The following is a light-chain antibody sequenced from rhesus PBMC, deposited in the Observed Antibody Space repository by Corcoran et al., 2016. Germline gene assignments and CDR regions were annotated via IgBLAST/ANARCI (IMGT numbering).Light chain of an antibody. CDR3: QETSYLYT. J-gene: IGKJ2*01. Sequence: EIVMTQSPATLSLSLGETATISCRTSQSVSSYLAWDQQKPGQAPRLVMSGAFSRATGIPDRFSGSGSGTDFTHTISSLEPEDFAVYYCQETSYLYTFGQGTKVGI. CDR2: GAF. V-gene: IGKV3-31*02. CDR1: QSVSSY.